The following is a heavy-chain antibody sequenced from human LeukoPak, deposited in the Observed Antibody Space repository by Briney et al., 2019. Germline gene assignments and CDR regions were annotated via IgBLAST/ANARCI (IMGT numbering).Heavy chain of an antibody. J-gene: IGHJ3*02. D-gene: IGHD3-22*01. Sequence: GGSLRLSCAASGFTVSSNYMSWVRQAPGKGLEWVSVIYSGGSTYYADSVMGRFTISRDNSKNTLYLQMNSLRAEDTAVYYCASRDYYDSSGYPDAFDIWGQGTMVTVSS. CDR3: ASRDYYDSSGYPDAFDI. CDR1: GFTVSSNY. V-gene: IGHV3-53*01. CDR2: IYSGGST.